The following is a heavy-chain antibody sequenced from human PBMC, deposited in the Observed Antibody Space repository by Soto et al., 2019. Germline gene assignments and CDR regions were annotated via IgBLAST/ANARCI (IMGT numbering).Heavy chain of an antibody. D-gene: IGHD2-2*01. CDR1: GGTFSRYS. Sequence: QVQLVQSGAEVKKPGSSVKVSCKASGGTFSRYSITWVRQAPGHGLEWIGRIIPIFGIASYAQKFQGRVTIPAYESTSTAYRELSILRSDDTAVYYCAREDRDRETGLVPAAIDGMDVWGQGTTVTVSS. J-gene: IGHJ6*02. CDR3: AREDRDRETGLVPAAIDGMDV. CDR2: IIPIFGIA. V-gene: IGHV1-69*08.